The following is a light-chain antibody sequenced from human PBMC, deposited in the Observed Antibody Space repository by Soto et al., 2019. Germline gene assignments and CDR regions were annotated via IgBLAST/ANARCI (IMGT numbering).Light chain of an antibody. Sequence: EIVLTQSPGTLSLSPGERATLSCRASQSVSSTYLAWYQQKPGQPPRLLIYAASSRATGSPVRFSGTGSGTYFTLTISRLEPEDFAVYYCQQYDNSLYTFGPGTKLEIK. CDR1: QSVSSTY. CDR2: AAS. V-gene: IGKV3-20*01. CDR3: QQYDNSLYT. J-gene: IGKJ2*01.